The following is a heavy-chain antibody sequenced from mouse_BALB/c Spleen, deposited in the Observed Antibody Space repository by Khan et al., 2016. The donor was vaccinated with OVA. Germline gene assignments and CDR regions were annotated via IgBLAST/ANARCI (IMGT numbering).Heavy chain of an antibody. V-gene: IGHV5-17*02. CDR2: ISSGSSTI. CDR1: GFTISTYG. Sequence: LVQSGGSRKLSCAASGFTISTYGMHWVRQAPEKGLEWVAYISSGSSTIYYVDTVKGRFTISRDNPKSTLFLQMTSLGSEDTAMYYCARSGGNFHWYFDVWGAGTSVTVSS. D-gene: IGHD2-1*01. J-gene: IGHJ1*01. CDR3: ARSGGNFHWYFDV.